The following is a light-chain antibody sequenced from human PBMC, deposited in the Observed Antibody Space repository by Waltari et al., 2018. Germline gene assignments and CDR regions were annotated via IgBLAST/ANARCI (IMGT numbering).Light chain of an antibody. V-gene: IGKV4-1*01. J-gene: IGKJ1*01. Sequence: DIVMTQSPDSLAVSLGERATINCKSSQSVLYSSNNKNYLAWYQQKPGQPPKLLICWASTRESGVTDRFSGSGSGTDFTLTISSLQAEDVAVYYCQQYLSTPPTFGQGTMVEIK. CDR3: QQYLSTPPT. CDR2: WAS. CDR1: QSVLYSSNNKNY.